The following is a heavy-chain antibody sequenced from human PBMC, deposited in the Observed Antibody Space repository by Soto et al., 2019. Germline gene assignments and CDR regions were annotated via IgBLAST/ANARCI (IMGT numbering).Heavy chain of an antibody. J-gene: IGHJ5*02. CDR3: ARERRGYDGVIGEWFDP. CDR2: IYYSGST. CDR1: GGSLSSGGYY. Sequence: PSETLSLTCTVSGGSLSSGGYYWSWIRQHPGKGLEWIGYIYYSGSTYYNPSLKSRVTISVDTSKNQFSLKLSSVTAADTAVYYCARERRGYDGVIGEWFDPWGKGTLDTVSS. D-gene: IGHD3-16*02. V-gene: IGHV4-31*03.